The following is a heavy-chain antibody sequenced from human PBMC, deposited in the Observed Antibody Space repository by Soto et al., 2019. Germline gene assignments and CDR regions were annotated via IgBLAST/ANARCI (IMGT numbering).Heavy chain of an antibody. D-gene: IGHD6-13*01. CDR1: GFTVSNNY. CDR2: IYSGGNT. CDR3: ARDPPGIAASGAGG. Sequence: EVQLVESGGGLIQPGGSLRLSCAASGFTVSNNYMRWVRQAPGKGLEWVSLIYSGGNTHYADSVKGRFTISRDDSKNTLYLQMNSLRVEATAVYYCARDPPGIAASGAGGWGQGPLVPVSS. V-gene: IGHV3-53*01. J-gene: IGHJ1*01.